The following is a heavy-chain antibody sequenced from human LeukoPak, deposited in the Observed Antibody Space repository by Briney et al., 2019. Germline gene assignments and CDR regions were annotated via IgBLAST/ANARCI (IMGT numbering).Heavy chain of an antibody. J-gene: IGHJ6*02. V-gene: IGHV4-59*01. CDR1: GGSISSYY. Sequence: PSETLSLTCTVSGGSISSYYWGWVRQPPGKGLEWIGYIYYSGSTNYNPSLKSGVTISVDTSKNQFSLKLSSVTAADTAVYYCARDLGSGLPRGNYGMDVWGQGTTVTVSS. CDR2: IYYSGST. CDR3: ARDLGSGLPRGNYGMDV. D-gene: IGHD6-19*01.